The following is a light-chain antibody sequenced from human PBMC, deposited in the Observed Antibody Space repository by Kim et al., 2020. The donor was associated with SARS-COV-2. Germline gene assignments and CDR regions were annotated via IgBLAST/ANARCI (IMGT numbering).Light chain of an antibody. V-gene: IGLV3-19*01. CDR2: GKN. Sequence: SSELTQDPAVSVALGQTVRITCQGDSLRSYYASWYQQKPGQAPVLVIYGKNNRPSGIPDRFSGSSSVNTASLTITGAQAEDEADYYCNSRDSSGNRVFGG. CDR3: NSRDSSGNRV. J-gene: IGLJ3*02. CDR1: SLRSYY.